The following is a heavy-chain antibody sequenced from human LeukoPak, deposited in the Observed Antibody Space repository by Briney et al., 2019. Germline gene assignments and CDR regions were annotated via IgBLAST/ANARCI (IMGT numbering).Heavy chain of an antibody. Sequence: GGSLRLSCAASGFTFSSYGMHWVRQAPGKGLEWVAVIWYDGSNKYYADSVKGRFTISRDNSKNTLYLQMNSLRAEDTAVYYCARDFDGMVEAATVDYWGQGTLVTVCS. J-gene: IGHJ4*02. V-gene: IGHV3-33*01. CDR3: ARDFDGMVEAATVDY. CDR1: GFTFSSYG. D-gene: IGHD2-15*01. CDR2: IWYDGSNK.